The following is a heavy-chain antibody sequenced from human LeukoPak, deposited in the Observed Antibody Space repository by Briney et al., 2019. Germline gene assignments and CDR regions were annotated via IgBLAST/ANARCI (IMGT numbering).Heavy chain of an antibody. V-gene: IGHV3-23*01. D-gene: IGHD5-12*01. CDR3: AKDLSVATSAFDI. Sequence: GGSLRLSCAASGFTFSSYAMSWVRQAPGKGLEWVSAISGSGGSTYYADSVKGRFTISRDYSKNTLYLQMNSLRAEDTAVYYCAKDLSVATSAFDIWGQGTMVTVSS. CDR2: ISGSGGST. CDR1: GFTFSSYA. J-gene: IGHJ3*02.